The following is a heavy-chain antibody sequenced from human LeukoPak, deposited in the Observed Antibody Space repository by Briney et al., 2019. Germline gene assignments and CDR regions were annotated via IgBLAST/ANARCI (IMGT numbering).Heavy chain of an antibody. J-gene: IGHJ4*02. CDR1: GFIFGSNW. V-gene: IGHV3-74*01. CDR2: INEDGSTT. D-gene: IGHD1-26*01. CDR3: VRDLGGRSGH. Sequence: GGSLRLSCAASGFIFGSNWMHWVRQAPGKGLVWVSRINEDGSTTNHADSVKGRFTISRDNAKNTLYMQMNSLRAEDTAVYYCVRDLGGRSGHWGQGTLVTVSS.